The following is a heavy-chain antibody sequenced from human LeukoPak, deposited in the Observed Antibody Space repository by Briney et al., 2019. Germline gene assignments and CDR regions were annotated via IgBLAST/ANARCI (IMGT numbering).Heavy chain of an antibody. V-gene: IGHV4-59*08. Sequence: PSETLSLTCTVSGGSISSYYWSWIRQPPGTGLEWIGYIYYSGSTNYNPSLKSRVTISVDTSKNQFSLKLSPVTAADTAVYYCARAYSSYTPSDYWGQGTLVTVSS. J-gene: IGHJ4*02. D-gene: IGHD6-6*01. CDR1: GGSISSYY. CDR2: IYYSGST. CDR3: ARAYSSYTPSDY.